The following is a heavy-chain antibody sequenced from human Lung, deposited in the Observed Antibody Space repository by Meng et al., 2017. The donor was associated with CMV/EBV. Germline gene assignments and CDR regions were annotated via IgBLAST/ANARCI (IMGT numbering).Heavy chain of an antibody. Sequence: GESXKISXAASGFTFDNYGMHWVRQTPGKGLEWVAFIRHDGTNKYYGDSVKGRFTISRDNSKNTVYLQMNSLRPEETAIYYCAKDLLLFGGANAYFDYWGQGXLVTVSS. D-gene: IGHD3-16*01. J-gene: IGHJ4*02. CDR1: GFTFDNYG. CDR3: AKDLLLFGGANAYFDY. CDR2: IRHDGTNK. V-gene: IGHV3-30*02.